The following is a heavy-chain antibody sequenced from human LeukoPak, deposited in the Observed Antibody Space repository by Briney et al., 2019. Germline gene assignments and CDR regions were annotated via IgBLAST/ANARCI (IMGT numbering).Heavy chain of an antibody. CDR2: IYHSGST. CDR1: GGSISSSNW. D-gene: IGHD3-10*01. CDR3: ARSRQASGLFSS. Sequence: SGTLSLTCAVSGGSISSSNWWSWVRQPPGKGLEWIGEIYHSGSTNYNPSLKSRVTISVDRPKNQFFLNVTSLTAADTAVYYCARSRQASGLFSSWGQGTLVVVSS. J-gene: IGHJ5*02. V-gene: IGHV4-4*02.